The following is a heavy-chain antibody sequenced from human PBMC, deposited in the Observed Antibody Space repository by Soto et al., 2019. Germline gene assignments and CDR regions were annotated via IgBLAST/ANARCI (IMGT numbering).Heavy chain of an antibody. D-gene: IGHD4-17*01. Sequence: GGSLRLSCAASGFTVSSNYMSWVRQAPGKGLEWVSVIYSGGSTYYADSVKGRFTISRDNSKNTLYLQMNSLRAEDTAVYYCARGYGDDPKAYYYYYMDVWGKGTTVTVSS. CDR2: IYSGGST. J-gene: IGHJ6*03. CDR3: ARGYGDDPKAYYYYYMDV. V-gene: IGHV3-66*01. CDR1: GFTVSSNY.